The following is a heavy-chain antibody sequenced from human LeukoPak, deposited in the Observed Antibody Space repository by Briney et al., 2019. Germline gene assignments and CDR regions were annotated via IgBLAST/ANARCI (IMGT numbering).Heavy chain of an antibody. CDR2: ISAYNGNT. CDR1: GYNFTSYC. J-gene: IGHJ4*02. CDR3: ARDRPYYDILTGYYCAY. V-gene: IGHV1-18*01. D-gene: IGHD3-9*01. Sequence: ASVKVSCKASGYNFTSYCITWVRQAPGQGLEWMGWISAYNGNTNYAQKLQGRVTMATDTSTSTAYMELRSLRSDDTAVYYCARDRPYYDILTGYYCAYWGQGTLVTVSS.